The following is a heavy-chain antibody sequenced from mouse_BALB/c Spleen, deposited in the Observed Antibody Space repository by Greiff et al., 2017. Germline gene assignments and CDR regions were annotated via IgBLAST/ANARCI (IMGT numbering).Heavy chain of an antibody. D-gene: IGHD2-1*01. CDR2: IWSGGST. CDR1: GFSLTSYG. CDR3: ARDGGNYGYFDV. V-gene: IGHV2-2*02. J-gene: IGHJ1*01. Sequence: VKVVESGPGLVQPSQSLSITCTVSGFSLTSYGVHWVRQSPGKGLEWLGVIWSGGSTDYNAAFISRLSISKDNSKSQVFFKMNSLQANDTAIYYCARDGGNYGYFDVWGAGTTVTVSS.